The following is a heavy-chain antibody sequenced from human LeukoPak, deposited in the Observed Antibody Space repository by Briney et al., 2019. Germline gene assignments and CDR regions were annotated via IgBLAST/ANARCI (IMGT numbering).Heavy chain of an antibody. CDR1: GFTFSSYA. CDR3: AKDQQSSSWYRRSKHPAYYFDY. D-gene: IGHD6-13*01. J-gene: IGHJ4*02. V-gene: IGHV3-23*01. Sequence: GGSLRLSCAASGFTFSSYAMSWVRQAPGKGLEWVSAISGSGGSTYYADSVKGRFTISRDNSKNTLYLQMNSLRAEDTAVYYCAKDQQSSSWYRRSKHPAYYFDYWGQGTLATVSS. CDR2: ISGSGGST.